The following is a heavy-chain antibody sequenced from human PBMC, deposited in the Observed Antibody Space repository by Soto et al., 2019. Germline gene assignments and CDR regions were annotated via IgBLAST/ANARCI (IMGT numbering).Heavy chain of an antibody. CDR3: ARDGGSGLGCFDP. CDR2: ISSTSSYI. Sequence: EVQLVESGGGLVEPGGSLRLSCAATGFTFNTYNMNWIRQAPGKGLEWVSSISSTSSYIYYADSVRGRFTISRDNAKNSLFRQMNSLRAEDTAVYVCARDGGSGLGCFDPWGQGTLVTVSS. J-gene: IGHJ5*02. CDR1: GFTFNTYN. V-gene: IGHV3-21*01. D-gene: IGHD6-19*01.